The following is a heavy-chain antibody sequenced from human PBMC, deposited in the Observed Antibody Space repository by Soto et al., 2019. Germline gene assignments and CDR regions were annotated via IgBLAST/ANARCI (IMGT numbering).Heavy chain of an antibody. V-gene: IGHV4-31*03. D-gene: IGHD3-10*01. CDR1: GGSISSGGYY. J-gene: IGHJ3*02. Sequence: QVQLQESGPGLVKPSQTLSLTCTVSGGSISSGGYYWSWIRQHPGKGLEWLGYIYYSGSTYYNPSLKSRVTISVDTSKNQFSPKLSSVTAADTAVYYCARHYMVRGVMCDFDIWGQGTMVTVSS. CDR2: IYYSGST. CDR3: ARHYMVRGVMCDFDI.